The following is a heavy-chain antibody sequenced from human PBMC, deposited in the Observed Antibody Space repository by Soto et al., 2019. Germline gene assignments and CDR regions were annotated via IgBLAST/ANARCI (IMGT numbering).Heavy chain of an antibody. V-gene: IGHV4-30-4*01. D-gene: IGHD3-22*01. Sequence: SETLSLTCTFSCGSIISGDYYWSWIRQPPGKGLEWIGYIYYSGSTYYNPSLKSRVTISVDTSKNQFSLKLSSVTAADTAVYYCARARDSSGPFDYWGQGTLVTVSS. CDR1: CGSIISGDYY. CDR3: ARARDSSGPFDY. J-gene: IGHJ4*02. CDR2: IYYSGST.